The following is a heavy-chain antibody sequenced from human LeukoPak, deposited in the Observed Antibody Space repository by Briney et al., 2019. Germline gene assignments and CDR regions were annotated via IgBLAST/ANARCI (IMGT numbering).Heavy chain of an antibody. V-gene: IGHV4-30-4*01. J-gene: IGHJ6*02. CDR3: ARDSRFGELLFYYGMDV. D-gene: IGHD3-10*01. CDR2: IYCSGST. Sequence: SETLSLTCTVSGGSISSGDYYWSWIRQPPGKGLEWIGYIYCSGSTYYNPSLKSRVTISVDTSKNQFSLKLSSVTAADTAVYYCARDSRFGELLFYYGMDVWGQGTTVTVSS. CDR1: GGSISSGDYY.